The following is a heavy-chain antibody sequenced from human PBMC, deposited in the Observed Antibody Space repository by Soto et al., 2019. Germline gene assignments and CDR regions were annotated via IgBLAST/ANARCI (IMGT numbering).Heavy chain of an antibody. CDR2: ISGSGGST. D-gene: IGHD5-18*01. Sequence: GGSLRLSCAASGFTFSSYAMSWVRQAPGKGLEWVSAISGSGGSTYYADSVKGRFAISRDNSKNTLYLQMNSLRAEDTAVYYCAKDTRGYSYGYYFDYWGQGTLVTVSS. V-gene: IGHV3-23*01. CDR3: AKDTRGYSYGYYFDY. J-gene: IGHJ4*02. CDR1: GFTFSSYA.